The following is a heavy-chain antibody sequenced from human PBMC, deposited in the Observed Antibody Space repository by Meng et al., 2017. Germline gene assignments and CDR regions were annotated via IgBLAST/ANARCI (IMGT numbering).Heavy chain of an antibody. J-gene: IGHJ4*02. CDR2: IYWDDDK. D-gene: IGHD3-10*01. CDR1: GFSIGTSGVG. CDR3: AHRRDYYGSGNHFDY. V-gene: IGHV2-5*02. Sequence: QIPLNELCPTIGKPTQPRTLTCTVSGFSIGTSGVGVGWIRQPPGKALEWLALIYWDDDKRYSPSLKSRLTITKDTSKNQVVLTMTNMDPVDTATYYCAHRRDYYGSGNHFDYWGQGTLVTVSS.